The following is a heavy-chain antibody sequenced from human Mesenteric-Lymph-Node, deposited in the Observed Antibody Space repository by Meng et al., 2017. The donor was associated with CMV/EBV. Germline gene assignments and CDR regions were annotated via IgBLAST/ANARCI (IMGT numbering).Heavy chain of an antibody. V-gene: IGHV3-23*01. D-gene: IGHD1-26*01. J-gene: IGHJ4*02. CDR1: GFTFSSYA. Sequence: SGFTFSSYAMSWVRQAPGKGLEWVSVISVSGGSTYYADSVKGRFTISRDNSKNTLFLQMSSLSAEDTAIYYCAKGLGVGATKTHFDYWGQGTLVTVSS. CDR2: ISVSGGST. CDR3: AKGLGVGATKTHFDY.